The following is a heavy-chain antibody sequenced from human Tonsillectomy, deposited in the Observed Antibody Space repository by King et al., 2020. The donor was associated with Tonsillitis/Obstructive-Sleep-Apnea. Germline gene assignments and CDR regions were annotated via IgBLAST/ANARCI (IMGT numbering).Heavy chain of an antibody. J-gene: IGHJ3*02. V-gene: IGHV5-51*01. Sequence: QLVQSGAEVKKPGESLKISCKGSGYSFTSYWIGWVRQMPGKGLEWMGIIYPGDSDTRYSPSFQGQVTISADKSISTAYLQWSSLKASDTPMYYCARTSGITGTYTLDASDIWGQGTMVTVSS. CDR3: ARTSGITGTYTLDASDI. CDR2: IYPGDSDT. CDR1: GYSFTSYW. D-gene: IGHD1-7*01.